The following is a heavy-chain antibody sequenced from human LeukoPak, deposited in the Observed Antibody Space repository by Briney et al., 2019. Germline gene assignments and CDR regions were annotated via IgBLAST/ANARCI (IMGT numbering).Heavy chain of an antibody. CDR1: GFTFSSYW. V-gene: IGHV3-23*01. Sequence: GGSLRLSCAASGFTFSSYWMHWVRQAPGKGLEWVSAISATGSNTYYADSVKGRFTISRDNFKNTMYLQINSLRAEDTAVYYCARETTVTFPDAFDIWGQGAMVTVSS. D-gene: IGHD4-17*01. CDR3: ARETTVTFPDAFDI. CDR2: ISATGSNT. J-gene: IGHJ3*02.